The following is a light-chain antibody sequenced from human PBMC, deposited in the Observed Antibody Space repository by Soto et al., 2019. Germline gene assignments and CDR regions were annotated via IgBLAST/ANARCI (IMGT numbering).Light chain of an antibody. CDR1: QNINFY. V-gene: IGKV1-39*01. CDR2: AAS. CDR3: QQSYNTPT. J-gene: IGKJ4*01. Sequence: DIQMTQSPSSLSASVGARVTITCRASQNINFYLNWFQQKPGKAPKVLIYAASSLQVGVPSRFSGSGSGTDFTLTISSLQPEDFATYFCQQSYNTPTFGGGTKVDIK.